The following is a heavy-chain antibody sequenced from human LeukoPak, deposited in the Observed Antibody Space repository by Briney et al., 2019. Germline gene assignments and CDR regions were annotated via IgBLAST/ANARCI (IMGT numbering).Heavy chain of an antibody. CDR2: VGASGDI. Sequence: GGSLRLSCAASGFYSSNYDIHWVRQAAGKGLEWVSVVGASGDIFFASSVKGRFTVSREHAKNSLYLQMNSLRAEDTAVYYCAKDHSLVMDLYYYYYYMDVWGKGTTVTISS. CDR3: AKDHSLVMDLYYYYYYMDV. V-gene: IGHV3-13*01. CDR1: GFYSSNYD. J-gene: IGHJ6*03. D-gene: IGHD3-9*01.